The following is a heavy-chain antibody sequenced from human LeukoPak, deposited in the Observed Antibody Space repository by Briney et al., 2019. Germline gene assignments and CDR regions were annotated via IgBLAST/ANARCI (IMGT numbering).Heavy chain of an antibody. CDR3: ASYGSGSYFDY. CDR2: IYYSGST. V-gene: IGHV4-59*01. J-gene: IGHJ4*02. CDR1: GGSISSYY. D-gene: IGHD3-10*01. Sequence: SETLSLTCTVSGGSISSYYWSWIRQPPGKGLEWIGYIYYSGSTNYNPSLKSRVTISVDTSKNQFSLKLSSVTAADPAVYYCASYGSGSYFDYWGQGTLVTVSS.